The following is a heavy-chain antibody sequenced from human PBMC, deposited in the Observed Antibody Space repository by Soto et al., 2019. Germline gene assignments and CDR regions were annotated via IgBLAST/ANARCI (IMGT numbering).Heavy chain of an antibody. CDR3: ARERYSSLSLWDLLNWFDP. Sequence: GGSLRLSCAASGFTFSSYSMNWVRQAPGKGLEWVSYISSSSSTIYYADSVKGRFTISRDNAKNSLYLQMNSLRAEDTAVYYCARERYSSLSLWDLLNWFDPWGQGTLVTVSS. D-gene: IGHD6-6*01. CDR1: GFTFSSYS. V-gene: IGHV3-48*01. CDR2: ISSSSSTI. J-gene: IGHJ5*02.